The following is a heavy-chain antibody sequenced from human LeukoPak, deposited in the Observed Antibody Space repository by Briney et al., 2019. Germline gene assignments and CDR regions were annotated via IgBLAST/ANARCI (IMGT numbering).Heavy chain of an antibody. J-gene: IGHJ6*03. CDR3: AKDSGIAVAGRGAYWDYYMDV. D-gene: IGHD6-19*01. Sequence: GRSLRLSCAASGFTFSSYAMHWVRQAPGKGLEWVAVISYDGSNKYYADSVKGRFTISRDNSKNTLYLQMNSLRAEDTAVYYCAKDSGIAVAGRGAYWDYYMDVWGKGTTVTISS. CDR2: ISYDGSNK. CDR1: GFTFSSYA. V-gene: IGHV3-30*04.